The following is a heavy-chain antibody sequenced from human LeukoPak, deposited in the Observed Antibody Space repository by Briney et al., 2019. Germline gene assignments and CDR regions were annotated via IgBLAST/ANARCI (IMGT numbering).Heavy chain of an antibody. J-gene: IGHJ4*02. V-gene: IGHV1-2*02. CDR3: ARVVRGDYGYYFDY. Sequence: ASVKVSCKASGYTFTGYYMHWVRQAPGQGLEWMGWINPNSGGTNYAQKFQGRVTMTRDTSISTAYMELRRLRSDDTAVYYCARVVRGDYGYYFDYWGQGTLVTVSS. CDR2: INPNSGGT. D-gene: IGHD4-17*01. CDR1: GYTFTGYY.